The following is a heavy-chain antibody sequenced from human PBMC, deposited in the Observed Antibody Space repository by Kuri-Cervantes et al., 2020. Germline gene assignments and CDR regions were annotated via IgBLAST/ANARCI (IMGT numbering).Heavy chain of an antibody. CDR3: ARDMVVATANHIKGDAFDI. Sequence: GESLKISCAASGFTFYSYGMHWVRQAPGKGLEWVAVISYDGSNEYYADSVRGRFTISRDNSKNTLYLQMNSLRAEDTAVYYCARDMVVATANHIKGDAFDIWGQGTMVTVSS. CDR1: GFTFYSYG. CDR2: ISYDGSNE. V-gene: IGHV3-30*03. D-gene: IGHD2-21*02. J-gene: IGHJ3*02.